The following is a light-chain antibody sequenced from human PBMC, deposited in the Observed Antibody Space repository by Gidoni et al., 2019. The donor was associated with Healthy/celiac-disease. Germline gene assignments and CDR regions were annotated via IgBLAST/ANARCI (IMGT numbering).Light chain of an antibody. CDR1: SSDVGGYNY. CDR2: DVS. CDR3: SSYTSSSTPQWV. J-gene: IGLJ3*02. V-gene: IGLV2-14*03. Sequence: QSALTQPASVSGSPGQSIPISCTGTSSDVGGYNYVSWYQHHPGKAPKLMIYDVSNRPSGVSNRFSGSKSGNTASLTSSGLQAEDEADYYCSSYTSSSTPQWVFGGGTKLTVL.